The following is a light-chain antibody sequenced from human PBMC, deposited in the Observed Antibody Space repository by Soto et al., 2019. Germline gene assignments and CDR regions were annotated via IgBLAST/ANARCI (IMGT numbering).Light chain of an antibody. CDR2: SYI. V-gene: IGLV1-44*01. CDR3: ASLDDSLNGYG. Sequence: QSVLTQPPSASGTPGQRVTISCSGSSSNIGSNTVNWYQQLPGTAPKLLIYSYIQRSSGVPDRFSDSKSGTSASLAISGLQSEDVADYYCASLDDSLNGYGFGTGTKVTVL. CDR1: SSNIGSNT. J-gene: IGLJ1*01.